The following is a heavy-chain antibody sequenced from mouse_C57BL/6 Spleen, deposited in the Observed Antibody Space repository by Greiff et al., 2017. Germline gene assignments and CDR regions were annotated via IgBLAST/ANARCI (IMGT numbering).Heavy chain of an antibody. CDR2: IDPSDSDT. V-gene: IGHV1-52*01. J-gene: IGHJ2*01. Sequence: QVQLQQPGAELVRPGSSVKLSCKASGYTFTSYWMHWVKQRPIQGLEWIGNIDPSDSDTHYNQKFKDKATLTVDKSSSTAYMQLSSLTSEDSAVYYCARSLGFFDYWGQGTTLTVSS. CDR3: ARSLGFFDY. CDR1: GYTFTSYW. D-gene: IGHD3-1*01.